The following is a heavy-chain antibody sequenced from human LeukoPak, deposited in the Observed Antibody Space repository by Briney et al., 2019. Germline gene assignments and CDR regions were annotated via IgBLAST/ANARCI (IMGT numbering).Heavy chain of an antibody. D-gene: IGHD5-12*01. Sequence: SETLSLTCTVSGGSISSYYWSWIRQPPGKGLEWIGSIYYSGSTYYNPSLESRVTISIDTSKNRFSLKLSSVTAADTAVYYCARDRYSGYDGFGAFDIWGQGTMVTVSS. CDR3: ARDRYSGYDGFGAFDI. V-gene: IGHV4-59*01. J-gene: IGHJ3*02. CDR1: GGSISSYY. CDR2: IYYSGST.